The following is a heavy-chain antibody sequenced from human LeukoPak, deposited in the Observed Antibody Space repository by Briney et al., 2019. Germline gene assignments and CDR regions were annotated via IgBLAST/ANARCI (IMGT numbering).Heavy chain of an antibody. CDR1: GFIFSSYA. V-gene: IGHV3-23*01. CDR2: ISGSGGNT. J-gene: IGHJ4*02. CDR3: ARRNYPAN. D-gene: IGHD1-7*01. Sequence: PGGSLRLSCAASGFIFSSYAMSWVRQAPGKGLEWVSTISGSGGNTYYADSVKGRFTISRDNSKNTLYLQMNSLRVEDTAVYYCARRNYPANWGQGTLVTVSS.